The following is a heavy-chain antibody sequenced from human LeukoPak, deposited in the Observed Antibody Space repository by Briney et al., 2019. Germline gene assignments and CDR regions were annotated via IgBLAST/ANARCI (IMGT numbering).Heavy chain of an antibody. CDR1: GGTFSSHG. CDR3: ARLVGGAFGGVIASGYFDL. CDR2: NIPILEIA. Sequence: GSSVKVSCKASGGTFSSHGISWVRRAPGQGLEWMGRNIPILEIANYAQKFQDRVTITADKSTSTAYMELSSLRSEDTAVYYCARLVGGAFGGVIASGYFDLWGRGTLVTVSS. D-gene: IGHD3-16*02. V-gene: IGHV1-69*04. J-gene: IGHJ2*01.